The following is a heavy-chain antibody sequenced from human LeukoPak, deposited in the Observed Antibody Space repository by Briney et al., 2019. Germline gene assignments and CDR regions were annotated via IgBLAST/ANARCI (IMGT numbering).Heavy chain of an antibody. D-gene: IGHD5-18*01. CDR3: AKSPRMVSDAFGV. J-gene: IGHJ3*01. Sequence: PGGPLRLSCAASGFTFDNYAMHWVRQAPGKGLEWVSLISWDGGSTYYAESVKGRFTVSRDNRGNSLYLQMNNLRAEDTALYYCAKSPRMVSDAFGVWGQGTMVTVSS. V-gene: IGHV3-43D*04. CDR1: GFTFDNYA. CDR2: ISWDGGST.